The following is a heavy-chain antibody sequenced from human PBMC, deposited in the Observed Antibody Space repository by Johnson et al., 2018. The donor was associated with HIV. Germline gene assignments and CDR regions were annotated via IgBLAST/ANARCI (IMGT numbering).Heavy chain of an antibody. CDR3: AKLYAPQFPDAFDI. D-gene: IGHD3-16*01. Sequence: VQLVESGGNWIHPGGSLRLSCAASGFTVGGTYLSWVRQAPGKGLEWVSVIYSGGSTYYADSVKGRFTISRDNSKNTVYLQMNSLRVEDTAVYYCAKLYAPQFPDAFDIWGQGTMVTVSS. J-gene: IGHJ3*02. CDR2: IYSGGST. CDR1: GFTVGGTY. V-gene: IGHV3-66*03.